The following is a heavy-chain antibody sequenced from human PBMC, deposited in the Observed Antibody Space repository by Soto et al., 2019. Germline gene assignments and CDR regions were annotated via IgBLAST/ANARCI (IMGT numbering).Heavy chain of an antibody. CDR3: ARVRQLGDYYYDGMDV. CDR1: GFTFSSYA. CDR2: ISYDGSNK. D-gene: IGHD6-6*01. Sequence: LRLSCAASGFTFSSYAMHWVRQAPGKGLEWVAVISYDGSNKYYADSVKGRFTISRDNSKNTLYLQMNSLRAEDTAVYYCARVRQLGDYYYDGMDVWGQGTTVTVSS. J-gene: IGHJ6*02. V-gene: IGHV3-30-3*01.